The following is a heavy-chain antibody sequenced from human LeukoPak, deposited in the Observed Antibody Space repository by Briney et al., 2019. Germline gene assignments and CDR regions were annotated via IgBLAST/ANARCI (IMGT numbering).Heavy chain of an antibody. CDR2: ISGSGDT. CDR1: GFTFSSYA. J-gene: IGHJ4*02. CDR3: ARAPYYYDSSGYHYYFDY. V-gene: IGHV3-23*01. Sequence: GGSLRLSCAASGFTFSSYAMGWVRQAPGKGLEWVSAISGSGDTYYADSVKGRFTISRDNSKNTLYLQMNSLRAEDTAVYYCARAPYYYDSSGYHYYFDYWGQGTLVTVSS. D-gene: IGHD3-22*01.